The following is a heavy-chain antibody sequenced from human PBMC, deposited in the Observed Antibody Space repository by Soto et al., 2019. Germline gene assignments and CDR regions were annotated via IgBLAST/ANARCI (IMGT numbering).Heavy chain of an antibody. J-gene: IGHJ5*02. CDR3: AGSTKKQQLVPWFDP. D-gene: IGHD6-13*01. CDR2: IIPIFGTA. V-gene: IGHV1-69*13. Sequence: ASVKVSCKASAVSFSSYAISWVRQAPGQGLEWMGGIIPIFGTANYAQKFQGRVTITADESTSTAYMELSSLRSEDTAVYYCAGSTKKQQLVPWFDPWGQGTLVTVSS. CDR1: AVSFSSYA.